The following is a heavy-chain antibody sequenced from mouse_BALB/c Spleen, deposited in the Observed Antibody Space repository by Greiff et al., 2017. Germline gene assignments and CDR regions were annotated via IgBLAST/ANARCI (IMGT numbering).Heavy chain of an antibody. CDR2: ISYDGSN. CDR1: GYSITSGYY. CDR3: ARGGKLRGWYFDV. V-gene: IGHV3-6*02. Sequence: EVKLQESGPGLVKPSQSLSLTCSVTGYSITSGYYWNWIRQFPGNKLEWMGYISYDGSNNYNPSLKNRISITRDTSKNQFFLKLNSVTTEDTATYYCARGGKLRGWYFDVWGAGTTVTVSS. D-gene: IGHD1-1*01. J-gene: IGHJ1*01.